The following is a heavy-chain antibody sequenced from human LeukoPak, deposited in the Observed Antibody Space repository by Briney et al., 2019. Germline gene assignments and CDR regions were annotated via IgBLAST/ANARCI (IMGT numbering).Heavy chain of an antibody. D-gene: IGHD3-22*01. CDR3: ARSNYYDSSGYYDPSYYFDY. Sequence: PSQTLSLTCAVSGGSISSGGYSWSWIRQPPGKGLEWIGYIYHSGSTYYNPSLKSRVTISVDRSKNQFSLKLSSVTAADTAVYYCARSNYYDSSGYYDPSYYFDYWGQGTLVTVSS. V-gene: IGHV4-30-2*01. CDR2: IYHSGST. CDR1: GGSISSGGYS. J-gene: IGHJ4*02.